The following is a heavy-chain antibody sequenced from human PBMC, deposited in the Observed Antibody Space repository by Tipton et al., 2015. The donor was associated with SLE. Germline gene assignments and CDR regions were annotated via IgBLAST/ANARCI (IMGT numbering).Heavy chain of an antibody. CDR1: GGSIRSSSYY. CDR2: IYYSGST. J-gene: IGHJ4*02. V-gene: IGHV4-39*07. Sequence: LRLSCTVSGGSIRSSSYYWGWIRQPPGKGLEWIGSIYYSGSTYYNPSLKSRVTISVDTSKNQFSLKLSSVTAADTAVYYCARPQIKDGYYFDYWGQGTLVTVSS. CDR3: ARPQIKDGYYFDY. D-gene: IGHD3-10*01.